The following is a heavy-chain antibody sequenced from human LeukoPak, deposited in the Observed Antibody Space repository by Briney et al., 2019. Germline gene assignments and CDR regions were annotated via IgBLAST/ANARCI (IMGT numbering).Heavy chain of an antibody. CDR1: GFTFSSYA. CDR3: ARVTQVQYFFDF. J-gene: IGHJ4*02. D-gene: IGHD2-21*02. CDR2: IYSSGNT. Sequence: GGSLRLSCAVSGFTFSSYAMIWVRQAPGKGLEWVSIIYSSGNTNYADSVKGRFIIARDNSKNTLYLQMNSLRAEDTAVYYCARVTQVQYFFDFWGQGTLVTVSS. V-gene: IGHV3-66*01.